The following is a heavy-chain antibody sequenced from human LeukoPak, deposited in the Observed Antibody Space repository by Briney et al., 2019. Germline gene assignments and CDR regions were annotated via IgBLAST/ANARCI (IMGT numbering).Heavy chain of an antibody. CDR2: IIPIFGTA. Sequence: SLKVSCKASGGTFSSYAISWVRQAPGQGLQWMGGIIPIFGTANYAQKFQGRVTINADESTRTAYMELSRLRSEDTDVYYCARGGYYDSSGYGSFTFQHWGQGNLVNVSS. D-gene: IGHD3-22*01. CDR3: ARGGYYDSSGYGSFTFQH. CDR1: GGTFSSYA. V-gene: IGHV1-69*01. J-gene: IGHJ1*01.